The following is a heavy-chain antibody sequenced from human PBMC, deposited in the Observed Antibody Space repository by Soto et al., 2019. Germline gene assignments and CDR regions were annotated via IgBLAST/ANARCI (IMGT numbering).Heavy chain of an antibody. CDR1: GFTFSSYA. CDR2: ISYDGSNK. J-gene: IGHJ4*02. Sequence: GGSLRLSCAASGFTFSSYAMHWVRQAPGKGLEWVAVISYDGSNKYYADSVKGRFTISRDSSKNTLYLQMNSLRAEDTAVYYCAGGIRSAYCGGDCYVYWGQGTLVTVSS. V-gene: IGHV3-30-3*01. D-gene: IGHD2-21*01. CDR3: AGGIRSAYCGGDCYVY.